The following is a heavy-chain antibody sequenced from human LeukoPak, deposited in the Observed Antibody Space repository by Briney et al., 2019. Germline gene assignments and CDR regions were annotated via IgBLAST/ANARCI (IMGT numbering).Heavy chain of an antibody. V-gene: IGHV1-2*02. Sequence: ASVKVSCKSSGYNFSDYYMHWVRQAPGQGLEWMGWTDPVSGGTNYAEKFQGRVTMTRDPSITTVYMELNSLRSDDTAAYYCASLGATTLAYFDMGGWGQGTTVTAAS. CDR3: ASLGATTLAYFDMGG. D-gene: IGHD1-26*01. J-gene: IGHJ6*02. CDR2: TDPVSGGT. CDR1: GYNFSDYY.